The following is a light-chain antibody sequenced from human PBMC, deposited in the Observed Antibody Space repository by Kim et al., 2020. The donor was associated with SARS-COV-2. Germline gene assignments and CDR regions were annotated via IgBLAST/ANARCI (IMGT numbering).Light chain of an antibody. CDR2: GAA. CDR3: QQYGSSPRT. J-gene: IGKJ1*01. V-gene: IGKV3-20*01. CDR1: QSVSSSS. Sequence: DIVLTQSPGTLSLSPGDRATLSGRASQSVSSSSLAWYQQKPGQAPRLLIYGAASRLTGIPDRFSGSGSGTDFTLTINRLEPEDVAVYFCQQYGSSPRTFGQGTKVDIK.